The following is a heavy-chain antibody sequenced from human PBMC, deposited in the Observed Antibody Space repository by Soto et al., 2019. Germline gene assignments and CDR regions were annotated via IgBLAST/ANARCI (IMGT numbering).Heavy chain of an antibody. CDR2: INHSGST. Sequence: ETLSLTCAVYGGSFSGYYWSWIRQPPGKGLEWIGEINHSGSTNYNPSLKSRVTISVDTSKNQFSLKLSSVTAADTAVYYCARDPAAGGYWGQGTLVTVSS. D-gene: IGHD6-13*01. V-gene: IGHV4-34*01. J-gene: IGHJ4*02. CDR1: GGSFSGYY. CDR3: ARDPAAGGY.